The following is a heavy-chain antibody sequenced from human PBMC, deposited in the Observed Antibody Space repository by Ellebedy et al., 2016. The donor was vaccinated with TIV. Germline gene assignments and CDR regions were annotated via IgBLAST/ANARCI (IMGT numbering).Heavy chain of an antibody. CDR3: VTGTPGAYYFDY. CDR1: GFTFSDYY. J-gene: IGHJ4*02. Sequence: GGSLRLSXAASGFTFSDYYMSWIRQAPGKGLEWVSYISSSSSYTNYADSVKGRFTISRDNAKNSLYLQMNSLRAEDTAVYYCVTGTPGAYYFDYWGQGTLVTVSS. D-gene: IGHD1-20*01. CDR2: ISSSSSYT. V-gene: IGHV3-11*06.